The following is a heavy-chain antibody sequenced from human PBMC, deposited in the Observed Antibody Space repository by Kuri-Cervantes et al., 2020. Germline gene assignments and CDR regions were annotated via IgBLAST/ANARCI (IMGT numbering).Heavy chain of an antibody. V-gene: IGHV3-9*01. J-gene: IGHJ4*02. D-gene: IGHD6-19*01. CDR3: ARDLAVAGLFDY. CDR2: ISWNSGSI. Sequence: SLKISCAASGFTFDDYAMHWVRQAPGKGLEWVSCISWNSGSIGYADSVKGRFTISRDNAKNSLYLQMNSLRAEDTAVYYCARDLAVAGLFDYWGQGTLVTVSS. CDR1: GFTFDDYA.